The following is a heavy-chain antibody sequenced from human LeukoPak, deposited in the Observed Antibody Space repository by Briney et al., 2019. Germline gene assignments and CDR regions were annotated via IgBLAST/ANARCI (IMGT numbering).Heavy chain of an antibody. V-gene: IGHV3-30-3*01. CDR2: ISYDGSNK. J-gene: IGHJ5*02. CDR1: GFTFSSYA. Sequence: GGSLRLSCAASGFTFSSYAMHWVRQAPGKGLEWVAVISYDGSNKYYADSVKGRFTISRDNSKNTLYLQMNSLRAEDTAVYYCARDPGVTHLSRYWFDPWGQGTLVTVSS. D-gene: IGHD4-23*01. CDR3: ARDPGVTHLSRYWFDP.